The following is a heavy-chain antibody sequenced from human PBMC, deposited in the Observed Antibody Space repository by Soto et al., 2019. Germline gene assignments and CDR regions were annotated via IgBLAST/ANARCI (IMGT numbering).Heavy chain of an antibody. CDR2: IGAHMGDT. CDR1: GYTFSTYG. J-gene: IGHJ5*02. Sequence: QVQLVQSGAEVKKPGASVKVSCKASGYTFSTYGFSWVRQAPGQGLEWMGGIGAHMGDTNYAQNFQGRVTMTTDTSTTTSYRELRSLTSDDTAVYFCARDWKGAEGFDPWGQGTLVTVSS. D-gene: IGHD1-1*01. V-gene: IGHV1-18*01. CDR3: ARDWKGAEGFDP.